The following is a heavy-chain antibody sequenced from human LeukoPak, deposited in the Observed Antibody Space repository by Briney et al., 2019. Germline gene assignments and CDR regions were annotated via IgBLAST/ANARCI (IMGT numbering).Heavy chain of an antibody. Sequence: GGSLRLSCAASGFTFSDYYMSWIRQAPGKGLEWVSYIGSSGSTIYYADSVKGRFTISRDNAKNSLYLQMNSLRAEDTAVYYCARVMITFGGVIVRFIWFDPWGQGTLVTVSS. J-gene: IGHJ5*02. CDR2: IGSSGSTI. D-gene: IGHD3-16*02. V-gene: IGHV3-11*01. CDR3: ARVMITFGGVIVRFIWFDP. CDR1: GFTFSDYY.